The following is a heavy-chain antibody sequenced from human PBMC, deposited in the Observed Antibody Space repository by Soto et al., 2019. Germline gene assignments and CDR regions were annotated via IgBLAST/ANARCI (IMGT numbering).Heavy chain of an antibody. D-gene: IGHD6-13*01. CDR1: GYTFTSYY. CDR3: ASDQTYLAAAGWAYYDYGIDV. CDR2: INPSGGST. Sequence: ASVKVSCKASGYTFTSYYMHWVRQAPGQGLEWMGIINPSGGSTSYAQKFQGRVTMTRDTSTSTVYMELSSLRSEDTAVYYCASDQTYLAAAGWAYYDYGIDVWGQGTTVTVSS. V-gene: IGHV1-46*01. J-gene: IGHJ6*02.